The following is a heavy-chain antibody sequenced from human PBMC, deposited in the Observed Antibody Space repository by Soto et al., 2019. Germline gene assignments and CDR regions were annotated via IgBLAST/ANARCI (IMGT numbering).Heavy chain of an antibody. D-gene: IGHD3-10*01. CDR2: IIPLVEMA. CDR3: ARGDTSFDI. J-gene: IGHJ2*01. CDR1: GGTLTSYT. Sequence: QVQLVQSGPEVKKPGSSVKVSCTASGGTLTSYTINSVRQAPGQGLEWMGRIIPLVEMANYAQKFQGRITITANTSTSAPYMELRSLRSEDTAVYYCARGDTSFDIWGRGTLITVSS. V-gene: IGHV1-69*02.